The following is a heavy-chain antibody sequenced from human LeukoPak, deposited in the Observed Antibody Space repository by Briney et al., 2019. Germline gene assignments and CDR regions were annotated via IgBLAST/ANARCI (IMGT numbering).Heavy chain of an antibody. CDR2: IIPIFGTA. J-gene: IGHJ4*02. Sequence: GASVKVSCKASGGTFSSYAISWVRQAPGQGLEWMGGIIPIFGTANYAQKFQGRVTITADESTSTAYMELSSLRSEDTAVYYCARVKAGYYGSGSYYLDYWGQGTLVTVSS. V-gene: IGHV1-69*13. CDR1: GGTFSSYA. D-gene: IGHD3-10*01. CDR3: ARVKAGYYGSGSYYLDY.